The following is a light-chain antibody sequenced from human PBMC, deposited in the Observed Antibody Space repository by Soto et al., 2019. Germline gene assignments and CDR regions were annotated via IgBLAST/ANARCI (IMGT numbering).Light chain of an antibody. CDR2: AAS. CDR1: QDISSY. CDR3: QQVNSYPAT. Sequence: DIQMTRSPSTLSASVGDRVSITWRASQDISSYLVWYQQNPGKAPKLLIFAASTLQSGVPSRFSGSGSGTEFTLTISSLQPEDFATYYCQQVNSYPATFGGGTKVDIK. J-gene: IGKJ4*01. V-gene: IGKV1-9*01.